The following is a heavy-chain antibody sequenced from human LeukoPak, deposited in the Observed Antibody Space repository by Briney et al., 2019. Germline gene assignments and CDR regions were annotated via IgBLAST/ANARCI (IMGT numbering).Heavy chain of an antibody. CDR1: GYTFTGYY. D-gene: IGHD2-15*01. J-gene: IGHJ4*02. V-gene: IGHV1-2*06. Sequence: VASVTVSCKASGYTFTGYYMHWVRQAPGQGLEWMGRINPNSGGTNYAQKFQGRVTMTRDTSISTAYMELSRLRSDDTAVYYCARAIGYCSGGSCWYYFDYWGQGTLVTVSS. CDR3: ARAIGYCSGGSCWYYFDY. CDR2: INPNSGGT.